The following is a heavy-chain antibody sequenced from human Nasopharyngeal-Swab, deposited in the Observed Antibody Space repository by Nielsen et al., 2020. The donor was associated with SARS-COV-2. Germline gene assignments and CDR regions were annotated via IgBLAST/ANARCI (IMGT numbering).Heavy chain of an antibody. CDR1: GYTFTSYY. J-gene: IGHJ5*02. Sequence: ASVKVSCKASGYTFTSYYMHWVRQAPGQGLEWMGIINPSGGSTSYAQKFQGRVTMTRDTSTSTVYMELSSLRSEDTAVYYCARGFFGRLGELSFGYGDYGWCDPWGQGTLVTVSS. CDR3: ARGFFGRLGELSFGYGDYGWCDP. CDR2: INPSGGST. V-gene: IGHV1-46*01. D-gene: IGHD3-16*02.